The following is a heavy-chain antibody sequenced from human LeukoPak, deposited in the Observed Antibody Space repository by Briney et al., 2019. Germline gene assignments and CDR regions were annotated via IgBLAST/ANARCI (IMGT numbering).Heavy chain of an antibody. Sequence: SETLSLTCTVSGGSISSYYWSWIRQPPGKGLELIGYIYYSGSTNYNPSLKSRVTISVDTSKNQFSLKLSSVTAADTAVYYCARDTYYYDSSRYYFDYWGQGTLVTVSS. D-gene: IGHD3-22*01. J-gene: IGHJ4*02. CDR1: GGSISSYY. CDR3: ARDTYYYDSSRYYFDY. CDR2: IYYSGST. V-gene: IGHV4-59*01.